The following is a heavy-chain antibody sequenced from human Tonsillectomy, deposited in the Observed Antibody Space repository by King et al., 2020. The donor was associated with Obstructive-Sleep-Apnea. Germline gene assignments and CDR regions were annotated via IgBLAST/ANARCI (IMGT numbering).Heavy chain of an antibody. CDR3: ANSRGNYVGAFDI. D-gene: IGHD1-7*01. Sequence: VQLVESGGGLVQPGGSLRLSCAASGFTFSSYAMSWVRQAPGKGLEWVSTISCSGGSTYYADSVKGRFTISRDNSKNTLYLQMNSLRAGDTAVYYCANSRGNYVGAFDIWGQGTMVTVSS. CDR2: ISCSGGST. CDR1: GFTFSSYA. J-gene: IGHJ3*02. V-gene: IGHV3-23*04.